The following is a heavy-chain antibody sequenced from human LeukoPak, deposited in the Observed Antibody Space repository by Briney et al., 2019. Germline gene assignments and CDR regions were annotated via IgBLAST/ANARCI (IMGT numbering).Heavy chain of an antibody. J-gene: IGHJ3*02. V-gene: IGHV3-30*02. CDR2: IRYDGSKK. CDR3: AKDYSGWLNDAFDI. CDR1: GFTFSSYG. D-gene: IGHD5-12*01. Sequence: GGSLRLSCAASGFTFSSYGMHWVRQAPGKGLEWVAFIRYDGSKKYYADSVKGRFTISRDNSKNTLYLQINSLRAEDTAVYYCAKDYSGWLNDAFDIWGQGTMVTVSS.